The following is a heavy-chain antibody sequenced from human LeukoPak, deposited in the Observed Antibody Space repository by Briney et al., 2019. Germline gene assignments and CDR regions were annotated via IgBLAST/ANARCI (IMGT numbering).Heavy chain of an antibody. D-gene: IGHD2-2*01. CDR3: ARSDKCTTCSIDY. CDR1: GYTLTGYY. V-gene: IGHV1-2*02. Sequence: ASVEVSCKASGYTLTGYYLHWVRQAPGQGFEWMGWINPSDGGTNYAPKFQGRVTMTRDTSISTAFMDLSRLTSDDTAVYFCARSDKCTTCSIDYWGQGTLVIVSS. CDR2: INPSDGGT. J-gene: IGHJ4*02.